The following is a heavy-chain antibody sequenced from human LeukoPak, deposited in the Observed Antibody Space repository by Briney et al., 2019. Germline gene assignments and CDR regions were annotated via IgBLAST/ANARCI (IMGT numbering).Heavy chain of an antibody. CDR2: INPSGGST. J-gene: IGHJ4*02. CDR3: ARANWNYEYYFDY. D-gene: IGHD1-7*01. V-gene: IGHV1-46*01. Sequence: ASVKVCCKASGYTFTSYYMHWVRQAPGQGLEWMGIINPSGGSTSYAQKFQGRVTMTRDMSTSTVYMELSSLRSEDTAVYHCARANWNYEYYFDYWGQGTLVTVSS. CDR1: GYTFTSYY.